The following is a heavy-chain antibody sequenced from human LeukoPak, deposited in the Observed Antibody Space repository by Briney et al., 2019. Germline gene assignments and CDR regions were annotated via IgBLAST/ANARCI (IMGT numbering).Heavy chain of an antibody. CDR3: AKRTTLAVAYYGMDV. J-gene: IGHJ6*02. V-gene: IGHV3-30-3*02. Sequence: GGSLRLSCAASGFTFSSYAMHWVRQAPGKGLEWVAVISYDGSNKYYADSVKGRFTISRDNSKNTLYLQMNSLRAEDTAVYYCAKRTTLAVAYYGMDVWGQGSTVTVSS. CDR1: GFTFSSYA. D-gene: IGHD6-19*01. CDR2: ISYDGSNK.